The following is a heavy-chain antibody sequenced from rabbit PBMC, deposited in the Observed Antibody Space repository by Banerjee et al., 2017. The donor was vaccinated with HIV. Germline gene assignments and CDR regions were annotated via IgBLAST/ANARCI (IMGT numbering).Heavy chain of an antibody. CDR3: AGDPYGTGFNL. CDR2: IYGGTSGST. J-gene: IGHJ4*01. CDR1: GFSFSSSYH. Sequence: QSLVESGGGLVQPEGSLTLTCTASGFSFSSSYHMCWVRQAPGKGLEWIACIYGGTSGSTYYASWAKGRFTISKTSSTTVTLQMTSLTAADTATYFCAGDPYGTGFNLWGPGTLVTVS. D-gene: IGHD5-1*01. V-gene: IGHV1S40*01.